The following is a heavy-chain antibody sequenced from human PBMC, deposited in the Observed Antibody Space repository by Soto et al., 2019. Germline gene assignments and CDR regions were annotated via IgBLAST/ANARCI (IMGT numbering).Heavy chain of an antibody. CDR3: ATYVPDKLAVAGTSDAFDI. D-gene: IGHD6-19*01. CDR1: GGSFSGYY. Sequence: PSETLSLTCAVYGGSFSGYYWSWIRQPPGKGLEWIGEINHSGSTNYNPPLKSRVTISVDTSKNQFSLNLSSVTAADTAVYFCATYVPDKLAVAGTSDAFDIWGQGTMVTVSS. CDR2: INHSGST. V-gene: IGHV4-34*01. J-gene: IGHJ3*02.